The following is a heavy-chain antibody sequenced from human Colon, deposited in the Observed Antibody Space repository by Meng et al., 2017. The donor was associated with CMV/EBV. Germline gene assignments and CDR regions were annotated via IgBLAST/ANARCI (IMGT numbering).Heavy chain of an antibody. D-gene: IGHD3-3*01. CDR3: AREAGPFFGVIVYDS. CDR2: INQSGST. V-gene: IGHV4-34*01. J-gene: IGHJ4*02. CDR1: GGSLIGYY. Sequence: QVRLRQGGAGHLKTSETLSLTCGVSGGSLIGYYWTWIRQSPGKGLEWIGEINQSGSTNYNPSLKSRVTVSVDTSKNQFSLRVTSVTAADSALYYCAREAGPFFGVIVYDSWGQGTLVTVSS.